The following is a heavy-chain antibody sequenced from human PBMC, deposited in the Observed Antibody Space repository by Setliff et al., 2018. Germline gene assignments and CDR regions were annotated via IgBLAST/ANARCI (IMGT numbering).Heavy chain of an antibody. Sequence: SETLSLTCAVSVYSISRDCHWGWIRQHPGKGLEWIGRIYYSGNTYYNASLKGRVTVSLDASKNHLSLKLSSVTAADTAVYYCARDHYDYYDSRQAFDIWGQGTMVTVSS. CDR3: ARDHYDYYDSRQAFDI. CDR1: VYSISRDCH. J-gene: IGHJ3*02. CDR2: IYYSGNT. D-gene: IGHD3-22*01. V-gene: IGHV4-38-2*02.